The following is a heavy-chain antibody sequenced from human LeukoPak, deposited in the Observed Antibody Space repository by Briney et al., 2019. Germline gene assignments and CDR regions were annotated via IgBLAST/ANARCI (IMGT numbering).Heavy chain of an antibody. CDR2: IKKDGSEK. J-gene: IGHJ4*02. CDR3: AADGYSSPFDF. CDR1: GFIFSNYW. D-gene: IGHD5-24*01. Sequence: GGSLRLSCAASGFIFSNYWMNWVRQTPGKGLEWVANIKKDGSEKYYVDSVRGRFTISRDDAKNSLYLQLNSLRAEDTAVYYCAADGYSSPFDFWGQGTLVTVSS. V-gene: IGHV3-7*01.